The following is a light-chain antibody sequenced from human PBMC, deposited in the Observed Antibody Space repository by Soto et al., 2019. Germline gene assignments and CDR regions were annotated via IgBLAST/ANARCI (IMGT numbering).Light chain of an antibody. Sequence: ETVLTQSPGTLSSSPGERATLSCRASPSVSGGYLAWYQQKPGQAPRLLIYDASSRATGIPDRFSGSGSGTDFTLTISRLEPEDFAVYYCQQYGTSPLTFGPGTKVDIK. V-gene: IGKV3-20*01. CDR3: QQYGTSPLT. CDR1: PSVSGGY. J-gene: IGKJ3*01. CDR2: DAS.